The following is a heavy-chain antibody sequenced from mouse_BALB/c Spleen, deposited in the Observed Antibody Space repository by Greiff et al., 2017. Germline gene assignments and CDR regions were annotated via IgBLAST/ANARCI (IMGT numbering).Heavy chain of an antibody. CDR3: ARGYYGNYEFAY. CDR1: GFNIKDTY. CDR2: IDPANGNT. D-gene: IGHD2-1*01. Sequence: VQLQQSGAELVKPGASVKLSCTASGFNIKDTYMHWVKQRPEQGLEWIGRIDPANGNTKYDPKFQGKATITADTSSNTAYLQLSSLTSEDTAVYYFARGYYGNYEFAYWGQGTLVTVSA. J-gene: IGHJ3*01. V-gene: IGHV14-3*02.